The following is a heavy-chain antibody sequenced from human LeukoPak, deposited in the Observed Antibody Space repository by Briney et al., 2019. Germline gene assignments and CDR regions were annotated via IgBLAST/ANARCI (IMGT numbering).Heavy chain of an antibody. V-gene: IGHV4-39*01. CDR2: IYYSGST. CDR1: GGSISSSSYY. J-gene: IGHJ5*02. CDR3: ARPAGIAAAGQFDP. D-gene: IGHD6-13*01. Sequence: PSETLSLTCTVSGGSISSSSYYWGWIRQPPGKGREWIGSIYYSGSTYYNPSLKSRVTISVDTSKNQFSLKLSSVTAADTAVYYCARPAGIAAAGQFDPWGQGTLVTVSS.